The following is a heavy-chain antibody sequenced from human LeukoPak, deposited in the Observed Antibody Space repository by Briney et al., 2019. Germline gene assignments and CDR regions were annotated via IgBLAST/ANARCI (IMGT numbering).Heavy chain of an antibody. J-gene: IGHJ6*04. CDR3: AGVSGDIVVVPAAYYYYYGMDV. D-gene: IGHD2-2*01. CDR2: IIPIFDTA. V-gene: IGHV1-69*06. Sequence: GASVKVSCKASGGTFSSYAISWVRQAPGQGLEWMGGIIPIFDTANYAQKFQGRVTITADKSTSTAYMELSSLRSEDTAVYYCAGVSGDIVVVPAAYYYYYGMDVWGKGTTVTVSS. CDR1: GGTFSSYA.